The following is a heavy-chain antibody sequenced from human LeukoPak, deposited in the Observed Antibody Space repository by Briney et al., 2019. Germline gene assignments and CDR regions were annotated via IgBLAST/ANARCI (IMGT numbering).Heavy chain of an antibody. CDR3: ARRDIVGATSWFDP. D-gene: IGHD1-26*01. CDR2: MYNSGST. V-gene: IGHV4-59*08. CDR1: GGSISSYY. J-gene: IGHJ5*02. Sequence: PSETLSLTCIVSGGSISSYYWSWIRQPPGKGLEWIGNMYNSGSTNYNPSLKSRVTISVDTSKNQFSLKLSSVTAADTAVYYCARRDIVGATSWFDPWGQGTLVTVSS.